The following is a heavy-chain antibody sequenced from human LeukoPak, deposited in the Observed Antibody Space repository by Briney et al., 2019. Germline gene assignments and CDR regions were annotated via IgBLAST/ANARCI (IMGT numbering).Heavy chain of an antibody. D-gene: IGHD2-21*01. Sequence: SQTLSLTCTVPGGSISSGSYYWSWIRQPAGKGLEWIGRIYTSGSTNYNPSLKSRVTISVDTSKNQFSLKLSSVTAADTAVYYCARLAYCGGDCYSNAFDIWGQGTMVTVSS. V-gene: IGHV4-61*02. CDR3: ARLAYCGGDCYSNAFDI. J-gene: IGHJ3*02. CDR2: IYTSGST. CDR1: GGSISSGSYY.